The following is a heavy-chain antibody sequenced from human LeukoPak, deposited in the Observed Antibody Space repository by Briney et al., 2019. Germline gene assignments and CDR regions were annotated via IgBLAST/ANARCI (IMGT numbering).Heavy chain of an antibody. D-gene: IGHD5-18*01. CDR3: AGGRIQLWLRHAYYFDY. Sequence: SETLSLTCAVYRGSFSGYYWSWIRQPPGKGLEWMGEINHSGGTNYNPSLKSRVTISVATSKNQFSLKLSSVTAADTAVYYCAGGRIQLWLRHAYYFDYWGQGTLVTVSS. J-gene: IGHJ4*02. CDR2: INHSGGT. CDR1: RGSFSGYY. V-gene: IGHV4-34*01.